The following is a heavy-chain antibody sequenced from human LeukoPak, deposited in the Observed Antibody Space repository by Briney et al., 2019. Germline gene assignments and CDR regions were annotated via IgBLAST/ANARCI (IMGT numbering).Heavy chain of an antibody. CDR3: ARDAQRGFDYSNSLEY. CDR1: GFTFNHYG. J-gene: IGHJ4*02. CDR2: IWSDGTNQ. V-gene: IGHV3-33*01. Sequence: GGSLRLSCAAAGFTFNHYGMHWVRQAPGKGLEWVAVIWSDGTNQYYAGSVEGRFTISRDDSGNTVYLQMNSLRPEDTGVYYCARDAQRGFDYSNSLEYWGQGTPVTVST. D-gene: IGHD4-11*01.